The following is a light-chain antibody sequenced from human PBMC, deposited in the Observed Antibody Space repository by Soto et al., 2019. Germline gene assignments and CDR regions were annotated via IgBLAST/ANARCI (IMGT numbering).Light chain of an antibody. V-gene: IGLV7-43*01. CDR1: TGAVTSDYY. CDR3: MLYYGGAQHICV. CDR2: STH. Sequence: QTVVPHEPSLPVSPGGAVALTCASSTGAVTSDYYPNWFQQRPGQPPTALIYSTHNKHSWTPARFSGSLLGGKAALTLSGVQPEDEAEYYCMLYYGGAQHICVFGNGTKVTVL. J-gene: IGLJ1*01.